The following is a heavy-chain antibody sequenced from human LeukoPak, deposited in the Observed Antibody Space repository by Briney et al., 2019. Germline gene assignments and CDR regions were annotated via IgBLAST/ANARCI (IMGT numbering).Heavy chain of an antibody. CDR1: GFTFSSYA. V-gene: IGHV3-23*01. Sequence: GGSLRLSCAASGFTFSSYAMSWVRQAPGKGLEWVSAISGNGDDTYYADSVKGRFTLSRDNSKNTLYLQMNSLRAEDTAVYYCAKAVYGSGSPLYYYYGMDVWGQGTTLTVSS. CDR3: AKAVYGSGSPLYYYYGMDV. D-gene: IGHD3-10*01. CDR2: ISGNGDDT. J-gene: IGHJ6*02.